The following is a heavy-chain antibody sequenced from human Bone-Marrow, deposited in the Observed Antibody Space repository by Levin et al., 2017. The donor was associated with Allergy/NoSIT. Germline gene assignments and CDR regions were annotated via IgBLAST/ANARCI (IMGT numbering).Heavy chain of an antibody. CDR1: GFAFSNYV. CDR2: INSNGGNT. J-gene: IGHJ4*02. Sequence: GESLKISCAASGFAFSNYVMHWVRQAPREGLEWVSSINSNGGNTYYADSVKGRFTISRDNSKNALYLEMTSLRVEDTALYYCASNDMSRNKWYEAYWGQGTLVTVSS. D-gene: IGHD1/OR15-1a*01. V-gene: IGHV3-23*01. CDR3: ASNDMSRNKWYEAY.